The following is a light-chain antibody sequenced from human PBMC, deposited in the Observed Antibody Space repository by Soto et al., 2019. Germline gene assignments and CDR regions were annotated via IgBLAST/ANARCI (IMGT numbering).Light chain of an antibody. V-gene: IGLV2-23*02. CDR1: SSDVGSYNL. Sequence: QSVLTEPASVSGSPGQSITISCTGTSSDVGSYNLVSWYQQHPGKAPKLMIHEVSERPSGVSNRFSASKSGNTAFLTISGLQAEDEADYYCCSYAGSSTSLYVFGTGTKVTVL. J-gene: IGLJ1*01. CDR3: CSYAGSSTSLYV. CDR2: EVS.